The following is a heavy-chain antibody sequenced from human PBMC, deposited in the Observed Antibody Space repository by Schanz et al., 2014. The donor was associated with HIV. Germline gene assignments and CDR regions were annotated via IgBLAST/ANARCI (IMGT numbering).Heavy chain of an antibody. CDR2: INPNSGGT. CDR1: GGTFMTYA. CDR3: ARDPPYCSSTNCYMEHYFYYFGMDV. Sequence: QVQLVQSGAEVKKPGSSVKVSCKASGGTFMTYAISWVRQAPGQGPEWMGWINPNSGGTKYAQRFQGRVTMTSDTATSTVYMELSSLRSDDTAMYYCARDPPYCSSTNCYMEHYFYYFGMDVWGQGTTVTVSS. V-gene: IGHV1-2*02. D-gene: IGHD2-2*01. J-gene: IGHJ6*02.